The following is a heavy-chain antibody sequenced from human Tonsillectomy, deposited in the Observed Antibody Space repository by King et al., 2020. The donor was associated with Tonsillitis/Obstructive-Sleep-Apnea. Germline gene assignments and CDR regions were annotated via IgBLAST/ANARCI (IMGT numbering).Heavy chain of an antibody. CDR2: IYPGDSDT. CDR3: ARLSPYCDFWSGSCFDP. Sequence: VQLVESGAEVKKPGESLKISCKGSGYSFTSYWIAWVRQMPGKGLEWMGIIYPGDSDTRYSPSFQGQVTISADKSISTAYQQWSSLKASDTAMYYCARLSPYCDFWSGSCFDPWGQGTLVTVSS. D-gene: IGHD3-3*01. CDR1: GYSFTSYW. J-gene: IGHJ5*02. V-gene: IGHV5-51*03.